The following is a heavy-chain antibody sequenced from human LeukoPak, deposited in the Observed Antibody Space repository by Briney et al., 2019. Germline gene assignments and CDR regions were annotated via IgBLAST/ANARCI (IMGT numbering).Heavy chain of an antibody. CDR2: INAGNGNT. Sequence: ASVKVSCKASGYTFTSYAMHWVRQAPGQRLEWMGWINAGNGNTKHSQKFQGRVTITRDTSASTAYMELSSLRSEDTAVYYCARDHRTYSVSYFRYWGQGTLVTVSS. V-gene: IGHV1-3*01. D-gene: IGHD1-26*01. CDR1: GYTFTSYA. J-gene: IGHJ4*02. CDR3: ARDHRTYSVSYFRY.